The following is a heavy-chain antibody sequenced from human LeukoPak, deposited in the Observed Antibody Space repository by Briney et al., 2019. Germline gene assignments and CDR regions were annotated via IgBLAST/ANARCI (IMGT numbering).Heavy chain of an antibody. CDR3: ASGDYYYYGMDV. J-gene: IGHJ6*02. V-gene: IGHV1-18*01. D-gene: IGHD3-16*01. CDR2: ISAYNGNT. Sequence: ASVKVSCKASGYTFTSYGISWVRQAPGQGLEWMGWISAYNGNTNYAQKLQGRVTITADESTSTAYMELSSLRSEDTAVYYCASGDYYYYGMDVWGQGTTVTVSS. CDR1: GYTFTSYG.